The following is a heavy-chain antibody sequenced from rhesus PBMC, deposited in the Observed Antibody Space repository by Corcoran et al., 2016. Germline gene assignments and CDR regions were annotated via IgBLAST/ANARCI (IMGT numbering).Heavy chain of an antibody. CDR1: GGSISDSYR. CDR2: IYGSSTNT. V-gene: IGHV4S10*01. CDR3: ARTSIAGTRIDY. D-gene: IGHD1-14*01. J-gene: IGHJ4*01. Sequence: QVQLQESGPGVVKPSETLSLTCDVPGGSISDSYRWGWIRQPPGKGLEWIGYIYGSSTNTSSHPSLKSRVTISTDTSKNQFSLELTSVPAADTAVYYCARTSIAGTRIDYWGQGLLVTVSS.